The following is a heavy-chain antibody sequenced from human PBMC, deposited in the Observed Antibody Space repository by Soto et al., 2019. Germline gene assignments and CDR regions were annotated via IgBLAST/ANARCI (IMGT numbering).Heavy chain of an antibody. CDR1: GSRFSNYV. CDR3: AREGRGKKAGYNGLVSLGY. J-gene: IGHJ4*02. Sequence: GASVKVSGNVSGSRFSNYVISWVRQAPGHGLAWLGRIIPIFNSTKYAQNFQGRVTITADKSTSTASLELSSLRSDDTAVYYCAREGRGKKAGYNGLVSLGYWGQGTLVTVSS. CDR2: IIPIFNST. V-gene: IGHV1-69*06. D-gene: IGHD2-2*02.